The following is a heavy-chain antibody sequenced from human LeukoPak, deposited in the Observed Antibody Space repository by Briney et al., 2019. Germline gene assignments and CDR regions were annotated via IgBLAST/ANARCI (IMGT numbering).Heavy chain of an antibody. V-gene: IGHV3-66*02. J-gene: IGHJ4*02. CDR3: ASRGYIYGQTIDY. CDR1: GFTVSGNY. CDR2: IYSGGST. Sequence: GGSLRLSCAASGFTVSGNYMSWVRQAPRKGLEWVSVIYSGGSTYYADSVKGRFTISRDNSKNTLYLQMNSLRAEDTAVYYCASRGYIYGQTIDYWGQGTLVTVSS. D-gene: IGHD5-18*01.